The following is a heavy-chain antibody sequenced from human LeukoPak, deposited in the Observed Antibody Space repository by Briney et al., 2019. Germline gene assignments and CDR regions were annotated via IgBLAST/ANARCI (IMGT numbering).Heavy chain of an antibody. CDR2: TYYRSKWYN. J-gene: IGHJ4*02. CDR3: AREYGDVDIVATTFDY. Sequence: SQTLSLTCAISGDSVSSNSAAWNWIRQSPSRGLEWLGRTYYRSKWYNDYAVSVKSRITINPDTSKNQFSLQLNSVTPEDTAVYYCAREYGDVDIVATTFDYWGQGTLVTVSS. CDR1: GDSVSSNSAA. V-gene: IGHV6-1*01. D-gene: IGHD5-12*01.